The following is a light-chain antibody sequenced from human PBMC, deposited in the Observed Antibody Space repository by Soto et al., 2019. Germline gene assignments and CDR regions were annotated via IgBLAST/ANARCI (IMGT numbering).Light chain of an antibody. Sequence: QSALTQPPSASGSPGQSVTISCTGTSSDVGGYNYVSWYQQYPGRAPKLVIYEVTKRPSGVPDRFSGPKSGNTASLPVPGLQAEDGVVYYSSSYAARNNFYLVFGGGPKGTVL. CDR3: SSYAARNNFYLV. V-gene: IGLV2-8*01. CDR1: SSDVGGYNY. J-gene: IGLJ3*02. CDR2: EVT.